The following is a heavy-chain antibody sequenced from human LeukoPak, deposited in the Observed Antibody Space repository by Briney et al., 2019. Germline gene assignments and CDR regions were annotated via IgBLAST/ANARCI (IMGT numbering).Heavy chain of an antibody. D-gene: IGHD6-19*01. CDR2: IYVSGIT. CDR3: ARGAPNSGWFDF. J-gene: IGHJ4*02. Sequence: PSETLSLTCSVSGGSIRSYYWSWSRQPAGKGLEWIGRIYVSGITHYNPSLKNRVTMSEDTSKNQFSLNLRSVTAADTAVYYCARGAPNSGWFDFWGQGALVTVSS. V-gene: IGHV4-4*07. CDR1: GGSIRSYY.